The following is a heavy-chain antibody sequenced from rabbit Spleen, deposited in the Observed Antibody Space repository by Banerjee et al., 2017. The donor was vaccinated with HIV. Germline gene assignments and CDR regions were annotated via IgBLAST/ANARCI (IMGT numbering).Heavy chain of an antibody. J-gene: IGHJ4*01. CDR2: IYGGSSGNT. CDR3: ARDAGSGAYIDGVFNL. D-gene: IGHD8-1*01. V-gene: IGHV1S45*01. Sequence: QEQLVESGGGLVKPEASLTLTCTTSGFSFTNINYACWIRQAPGKGLEWIGCIYGGSSGNTYYASWAKGRFTVSRTSSTTVTLQMTSLTVADTATYFCARDAGSGAYIDGVFNLWGQGTLVTVS. CDR1: GFSFTNINY.